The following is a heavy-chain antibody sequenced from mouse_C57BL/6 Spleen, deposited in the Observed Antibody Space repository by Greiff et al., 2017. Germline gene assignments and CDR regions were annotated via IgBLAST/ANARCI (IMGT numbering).Heavy chain of an antibody. CDR2: IDPSDSYT. V-gene: IGHV1-69*01. CDR3: ARGSRNYEYYFDY. J-gene: IGHJ2*01. Sequence: QVQLQQPGAELVMPGASVKLSCKASGYTFTSYWMHWVKQRPGQGLEWIGEIDPSDSYTNYNQKFKGKSTLTVDKSSSTAYMQLSSLTSEDSAVYYCARGSRNYEYYFDYWGQGTTLTVSS. CDR1: GYTFTSYW. D-gene: IGHD2-1*01.